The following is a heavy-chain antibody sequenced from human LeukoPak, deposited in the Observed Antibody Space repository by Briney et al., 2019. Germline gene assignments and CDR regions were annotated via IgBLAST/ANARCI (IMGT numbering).Heavy chain of an antibody. CDR2: IGTYNGNT. J-gene: IGHJ4*02. Sequence: GASVKVSCKASGYTFTNYGIDWVRQAPGQGLEWMGWIGTYNGNTHYAQKLQGRVTMTTDTSTSTAYMELRSLGSDDTAVYYCARDRWIVGATTFDYWGQGTLVTVSS. D-gene: IGHD1-26*01. CDR1: GYTFTNYG. CDR3: ARDRWIVGATTFDY. V-gene: IGHV1-18*01.